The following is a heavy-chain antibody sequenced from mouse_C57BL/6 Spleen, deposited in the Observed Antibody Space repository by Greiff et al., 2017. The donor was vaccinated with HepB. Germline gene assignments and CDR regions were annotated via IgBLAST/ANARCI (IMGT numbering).Heavy chain of an antibody. CDR1: GYTFTDYE. D-gene: IGHD2-5*01. J-gene: IGHJ3*01. Sequence: QVQLKESEAELVRPGASVTLSCKASGYTFTDYEMHWVKQTPVHGLEWIGAIDPETGGTAYNQKFKGKAILTADKSSSTAYMELRSLTSEDSAVYYCTRTGYYSNYLAWFAYWGQGTLVTVSA. V-gene: IGHV1-15*01. CDR2: IDPETGGT. CDR3: TRTGYYSNYLAWFAY.